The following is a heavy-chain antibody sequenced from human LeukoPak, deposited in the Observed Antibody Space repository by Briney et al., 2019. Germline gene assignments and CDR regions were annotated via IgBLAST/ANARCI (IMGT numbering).Heavy chain of an antibody. V-gene: IGHV4-34*01. CDR1: GGSFSGYY. J-gene: IGHJ6*02. CDR2: INHSGST. CDR3: ARGARYQLPRLNRYYYYGMDV. D-gene: IGHD2-2*01. Sequence: PSETLSLTCAVYGGSFSGYYWSWIRQPPGKGLEWIGEINHSGSTNCNPSLKSRVTISVDTSKNQFSLKLSSMTAADTAVYYCARGARYQLPRLNRYYYYGMDVWGQGTTVTVSS.